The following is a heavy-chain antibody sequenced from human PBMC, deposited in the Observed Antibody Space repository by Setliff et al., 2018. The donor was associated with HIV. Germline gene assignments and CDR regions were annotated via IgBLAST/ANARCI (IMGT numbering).Heavy chain of an antibody. J-gene: IGHJ4*02. CDR3: ARMGSGSYSMYYFDY. CDR1: GFSLSTSGMC. V-gene: IGHV2-70*11. CDR2: IDWDDDK. Sequence: SGPTLVNHTQPLTLTCTFSGFSLSTSGMCVSWIRQPPGKALEWLARIDWDDDKYYNTSLKTRLTISKDTSKNQVVLTMTNVDPVDTATHYCARMGSGSYSMYYFDYWGQGTLVTVSS. D-gene: IGHD1-26*01.